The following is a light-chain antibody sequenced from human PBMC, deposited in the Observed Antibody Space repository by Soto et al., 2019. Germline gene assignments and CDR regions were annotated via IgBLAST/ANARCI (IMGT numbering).Light chain of an antibody. CDR2: KAS. J-gene: IGKJ4*01. Sequence: DFQMTQSPSTLAASVGDRVTITCRVSQSVNSWLAWYQQKPGKAPKLLIYKASNLESGVPSRFSGSGSGTEFTLTISSLQPDDYATFTCQHYDSSSLIFGGGT. CDR1: QSVNSW. CDR3: QHYDSSSLI. V-gene: IGKV1-5*03.